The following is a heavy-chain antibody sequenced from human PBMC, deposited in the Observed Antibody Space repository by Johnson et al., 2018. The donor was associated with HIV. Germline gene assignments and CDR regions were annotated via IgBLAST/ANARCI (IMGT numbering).Heavy chain of an antibody. CDR2: IKQDGSDK. CDR1: GFTFSSYW. CDR3: EKDMTPSQLAAFDI. J-gene: IGHJ3*02. Sequence: VQLVESGGGLVQPGGSLRLSCAASGFTFSSYWMSWVRQAPGKGLEWVANIKQDGSDKYYADSVKGRFTISRDNSKNTLYLQMNSLRAEDTALYYWEKDMTPSQLAAFDIWGQGTMVTVSS. V-gene: IGHV3-7*03. D-gene: IGHD6-13*01.